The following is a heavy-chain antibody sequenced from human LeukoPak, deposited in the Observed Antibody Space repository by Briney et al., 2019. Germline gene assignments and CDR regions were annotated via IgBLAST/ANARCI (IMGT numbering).Heavy chain of an antibody. J-gene: IGHJ4*02. V-gene: IGHV4-61*01. D-gene: IGHD6-19*01. Sequence: SETLSLTCTVSDGSVSSGNYYWSWIRQPPGKGLEWIGYIYYRSGSTNYNPSLKGRVTISADTSKNQFSLKLTSVTAADTAVYYCARGGRYSSGWPYFDYWGQGTLVTVSS. CDR3: ARGGRYSSGWPYFDY. CDR1: DGSVSSGNYY. CDR2: IYYRSGST.